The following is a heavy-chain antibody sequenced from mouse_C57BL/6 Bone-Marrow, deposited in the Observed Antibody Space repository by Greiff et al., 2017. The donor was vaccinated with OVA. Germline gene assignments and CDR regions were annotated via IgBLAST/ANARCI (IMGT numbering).Heavy chain of an antibody. D-gene: IGHD1-1*01. CDR3: ARHPSYYGSTYFDY. V-gene: IGHV5-2*03. J-gene: IGHJ2*01. CDR1: EYEFPSHD. Sequence: EVKLVESGGGLVQPGESLKLSCESNEYEFPSHDMSWVRKTPEKRLELVAAINSDGGSTYYPDTMERRFIISRDNTKKTLYPQMSSLRSEDTALYYCARHPSYYGSTYFDYWGQGTTLTVSS. CDR2: INSDGGST.